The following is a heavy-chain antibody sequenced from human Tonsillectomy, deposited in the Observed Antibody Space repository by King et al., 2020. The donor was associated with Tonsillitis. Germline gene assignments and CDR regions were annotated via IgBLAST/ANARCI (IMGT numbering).Heavy chain of an antibody. J-gene: IGHJ4*02. D-gene: IGHD2-15*01. CDR1: GFTFSDHY. CDR3: ARSLCSCGYCYRYFDY. V-gene: IGHV3-72*01. CDR2: TRNKANGYTT. Sequence: QLVQSGGGLVQPGGSLRLSCAASGFTFSDHYMDWVRQAPGKGLEWVGRTRNKANGYTTEYAASVKGRFTVSRDDSMNSLYLQMNSLKIEDTAVYFCARSLCSCGYCYRYFDYWGQGTRVTVSS.